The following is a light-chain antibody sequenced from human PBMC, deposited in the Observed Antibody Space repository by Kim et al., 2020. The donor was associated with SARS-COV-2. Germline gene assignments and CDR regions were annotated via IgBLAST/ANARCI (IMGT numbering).Light chain of an antibody. Sequence: SESTGQTASITCSGDKLGDKYACWYQQKPGQSPVLVIYQDSKRPSGIPERFSGSNSGNTATLTISGTQAMDEADYYCQAWDSSTAVFGGGTQLTVL. CDR2: QDS. J-gene: IGLJ2*01. V-gene: IGLV3-1*01. CDR1: KLGDKY. CDR3: QAWDSSTAV.